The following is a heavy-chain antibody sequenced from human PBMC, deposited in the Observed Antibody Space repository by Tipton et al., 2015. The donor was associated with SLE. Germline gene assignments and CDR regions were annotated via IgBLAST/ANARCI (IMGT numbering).Heavy chain of an antibody. CDR2: ISGSGGST. J-gene: IGHJ6*02. D-gene: IGHD4-17*01. CDR1: GFTFSSYA. CDR3: AKGEYGDYYYYYGMDV. V-gene: IGHV3-23*01. Sequence: SLRLSCAASGFTFSSYAMSWVRQAPGKGLEWVSAISGSGGSTYYADSVKGRFTISRDNSKNTLYLQMNSLRAEDTAVYYCAKGEYGDYYYYYGMDVWGQGTTVTVSS.